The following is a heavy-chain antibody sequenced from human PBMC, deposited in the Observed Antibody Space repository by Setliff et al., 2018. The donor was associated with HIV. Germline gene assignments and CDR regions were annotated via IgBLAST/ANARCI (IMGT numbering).Heavy chain of an antibody. CDR3: AKAIRPAAAGTWLGPFDY. CDR1: GFTFNNYW. CDR2: INDDGSTT. Sequence: GGSLRLSCAASGFTFNNYWMNWVRQAPGKGLVWVSNINDDGSTTNYADSVKGRFTISRDNAKNTLYLQMNSLRAEDTAIYYCAKAIRPAAAGTWLGPFDYWGQGTLVTVSS. V-gene: IGHV3-74*01. D-gene: IGHD6-13*01. J-gene: IGHJ4*02.